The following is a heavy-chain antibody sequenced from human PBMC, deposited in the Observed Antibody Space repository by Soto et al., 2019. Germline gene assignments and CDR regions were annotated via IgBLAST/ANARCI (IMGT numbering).Heavy chain of an antibody. V-gene: IGHV1-8*01. J-gene: IGHJ6*03. Sequence: GASVKVSCKASGYTFTSYDINWVRQATGQGLEWMGWMNPNSGNTGYAQKFQGRVTMTRNTSISTAYMKLSSLRSEDTAVYYCHTGGMVTTFNYYYYMDVWGKGTTVTVSS. CDR3: HTGGMVTTFNYYYYMDV. CDR1: GYTFTSYD. CDR2: MNPNSGNT. D-gene: IGHD4-17*01.